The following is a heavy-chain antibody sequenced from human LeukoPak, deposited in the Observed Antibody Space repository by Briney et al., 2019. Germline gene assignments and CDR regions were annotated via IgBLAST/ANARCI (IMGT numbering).Heavy chain of an antibody. D-gene: IGHD2-2*01. J-gene: IGHJ4*02. CDR1: GYSFTSYG. CDR3: ARVRRAQRPDDY. V-gene: IGHV1-18*01. Sequence: GESLKISCKGSGYSFTSYGISWVRQAPGQGLEWMGWISAYNGNTNYAQKLQGRVTMTTDTSTSTAYMELRSLRSDDTAVYYCARVRRAQRPDDYWGQGTLVTVSS. CDR2: ISAYNGNT.